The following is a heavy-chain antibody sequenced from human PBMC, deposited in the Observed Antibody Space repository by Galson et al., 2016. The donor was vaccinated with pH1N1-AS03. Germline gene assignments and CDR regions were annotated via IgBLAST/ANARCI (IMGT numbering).Heavy chain of an antibody. CDR3: ARDLSGEGSPVGYAMAV. D-gene: IGHD1-26*01. CDR1: GSTFSLKS. CDR2: ISSSGSHI. J-gene: IGHJ6*02. V-gene: IGHV3-21*01. Sequence: LRLSCADSGSTFSLKSMNWVRQAPGKGLEWISSISSSGSHIYYADSVKGRFTISRDNAKNSLYLQMNSLRDEDTAVYYCARDLSGEGSPVGYAMAVWGPGTTVTVSS.